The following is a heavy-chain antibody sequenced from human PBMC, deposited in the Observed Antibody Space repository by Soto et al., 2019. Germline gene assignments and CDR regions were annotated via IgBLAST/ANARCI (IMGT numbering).Heavy chain of an antibody. CDR3: AGVIGGDSEYYFDY. Sequence: QVQLQESGPGLVRPSQTLSLTCTVSGVSISTGGYYWSWIRQHPEKGLEWIGNIYYSGRTYYNPTLKSRVILSVDTSKNHFSLTLRSTTAADSAMYYCAGVIGGDSEYYFDYWGQGALVTVSS. V-gene: IGHV4-31*03. CDR1: GVSISTGGYY. D-gene: IGHD2-21*02. CDR2: IYYSGRT. J-gene: IGHJ4*02.